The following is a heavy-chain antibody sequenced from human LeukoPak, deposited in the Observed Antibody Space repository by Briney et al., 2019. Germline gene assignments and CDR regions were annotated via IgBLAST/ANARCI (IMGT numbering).Heavy chain of an antibody. CDR3: AKDINYDSSGPFDY. CDR1: GFTFDDYA. D-gene: IGHD3-22*01. J-gene: IGHJ4*02. Sequence: PGGSLRLSCAASGFTFDDYAMHWVRQAPGKGLEWVSGISWNSGSIGYADSVKGRFTISRDNAKNSLYLQMNSLRAEDMALYYCAKDINYDSSGPFDYWGQGTLVTVSS. CDR2: ISWNSGSI. V-gene: IGHV3-9*03.